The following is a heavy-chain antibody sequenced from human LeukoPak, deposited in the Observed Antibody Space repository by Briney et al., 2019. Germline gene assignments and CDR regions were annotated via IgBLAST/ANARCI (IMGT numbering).Heavy chain of an antibody. D-gene: IGHD2-2*01. CDR2: ISYDGSNK. CDR1: GSTLSNYA. CDR3: ARDQWRYCSSTSCYAGLDY. Sequence: GGSLRLSCAASGSTLSNYAISWVRQAPGKGLEWVAVISYDGSNKYYADSVKGRFTISRDNSKNTLYLQMNSLRAEDTAVYYCARDQWRYCSSTSCYAGLDYWGQGTLVTVSS. J-gene: IGHJ4*02. V-gene: IGHV3-30-3*01.